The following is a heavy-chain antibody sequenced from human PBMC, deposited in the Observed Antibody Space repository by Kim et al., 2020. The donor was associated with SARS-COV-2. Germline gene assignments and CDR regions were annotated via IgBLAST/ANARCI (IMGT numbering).Heavy chain of an antibody. V-gene: IGHV1-2*06. Sequence: ASVKVSCKASGYTFTGYYMHWVRQAPGQGLEWMGRINPNSGGPNYAQKFQGRVTMNRDTSISTAYMELSRLRSDDTAVYYCARAVDRCSWYSRWFDPWGQGTLVTVSS. J-gene: IGHJ5*02. CDR2: INPNSGGP. D-gene: IGHD6-13*01. CDR3: ARAVDRCSWYSRWFDP. CDR1: GYTFTGYY.